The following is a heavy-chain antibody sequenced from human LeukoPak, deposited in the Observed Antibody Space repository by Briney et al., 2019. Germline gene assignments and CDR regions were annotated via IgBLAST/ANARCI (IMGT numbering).Heavy chain of an antibody. D-gene: IGHD3-10*01. CDR2: ISSDGSNK. Sequence: GGSLRLSCAASGFTFSSYGMYWVRQAPGKGLEWVAVISSDGSNKYYGDSVKGRFTVSRDNSKKTLYLQMSSLRAEDTAVYHCAKDSGELLYGDAFDIWGQGTMVTVSS. CDR3: AKDSGELLYGDAFDI. J-gene: IGHJ3*02. V-gene: IGHV3-30*18. CDR1: GFTFSSYG.